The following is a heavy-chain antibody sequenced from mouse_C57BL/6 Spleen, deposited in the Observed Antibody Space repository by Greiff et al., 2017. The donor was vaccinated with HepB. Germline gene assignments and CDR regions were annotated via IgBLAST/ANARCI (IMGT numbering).Heavy chain of an antibody. CDR3: ARVGDYGGFAY. D-gene: IGHD2-4*01. CDR1: GYSITSGYD. Sequence: VQLKESGPGMVKPSQSLSLTCTVTGYSITSGYDWHWIRHFPGNKLEWMGYISYSGSTNYNPSLKSRISITHDTSKNHFFLKLNSVTTEDTATYDCARVGDYGGFAYWGQVTLVTVSA. V-gene: IGHV3-1*01. CDR2: ISYSGST. J-gene: IGHJ3*01.